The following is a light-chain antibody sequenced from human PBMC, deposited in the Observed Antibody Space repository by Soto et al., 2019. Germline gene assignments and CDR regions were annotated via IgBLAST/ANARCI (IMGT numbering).Light chain of an antibody. Sequence: DIQMTQSPSSLSASVGDRVTITCRASPGISNYLAWYQQKPGKVPKLLIYAASTFQSGVTSRFSGSGSVTDFTLTISSLQPEDVATYYCQKYNSVPWKFGQGTKVEIK. CDR1: PGISNY. V-gene: IGKV1-27*01. CDR2: AAS. J-gene: IGKJ1*01. CDR3: QKYNSVPWK.